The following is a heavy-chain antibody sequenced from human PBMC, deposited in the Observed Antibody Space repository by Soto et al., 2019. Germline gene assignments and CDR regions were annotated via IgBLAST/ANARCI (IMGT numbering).Heavy chain of an antibody. Sequence: EVHLLESGGGLVQPGGSLRLSCAASGFTFSNYAMSWVRQAPGTGLEWVSAISSSSDNTYYADSVKGRFTISRDNAKNTLSLQMDSLRAEDTAVYYCAKNGYGPDVLWWFDPWGQGTLVTVSS. CDR3: AKNGYGPDVLWWFDP. V-gene: IGHV3-23*01. D-gene: IGHD5-12*01. CDR2: ISSSSDNT. J-gene: IGHJ5*02. CDR1: GFTFSNYA.